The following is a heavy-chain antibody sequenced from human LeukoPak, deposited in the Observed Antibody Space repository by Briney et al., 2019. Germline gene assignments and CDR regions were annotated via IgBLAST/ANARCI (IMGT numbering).Heavy chain of an antibody. CDR1: GDGISDIY. V-gene: IGHV4-59*01. CDR2: ILYSGTT. D-gene: IGHD3-16*01. Sequence: SETLSLTCAVSGDGISDIYWGWIRQPPGKGLEWIGYILYSGTTNYSPSLNSRVTMSLDTSKNQFSPELSSVTAADTAVYYCARRIIARGLGQENWFDPWGQGILVTVSS. J-gene: IGHJ5*02. CDR3: ARRIIARGLGQENWFDP.